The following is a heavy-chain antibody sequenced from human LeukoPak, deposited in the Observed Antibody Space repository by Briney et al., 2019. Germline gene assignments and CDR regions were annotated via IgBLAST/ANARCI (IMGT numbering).Heavy chain of an antibody. D-gene: IGHD2-2*01. CDR2: ISYNGST. J-gene: IGHJ4*02. Sequence: SETLSLTCTVSGGSISSSSYYWGWIRQPPGKGLEWIGSISYNGSTDYNPSLKSRVSISVDTSKNQFSLRLSSVTAADTAVYYCARKQRFCSSSTCRYVGIDYWGQGTLVTVSS. CDR3: ARKQRFCSSSTCRYVGIDY. V-gene: IGHV4-39*01. CDR1: GGSISSSSYY.